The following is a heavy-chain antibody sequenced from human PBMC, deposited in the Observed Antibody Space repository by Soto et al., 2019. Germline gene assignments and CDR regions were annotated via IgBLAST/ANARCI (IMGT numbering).Heavy chain of an antibody. J-gene: IGHJ3*02. V-gene: IGHV3-23*01. CDR1: GFTFSSYA. Sequence: EVQLLESGGGLVQPGGSLRLSCAASGFTFSSYAMSWVRQAPGKGLEWVSAISGSGGSTYYADSVKGRFTISRDNSKNTLYLQMNSLRAEDTAVYYCAKDRIQLWVLGADAFDIWGQGTMVTVSS. D-gene: IGHD5-18*01. CDR2: ISGSGGST. CDR3: AKDRIQLWVLGADAFDI.